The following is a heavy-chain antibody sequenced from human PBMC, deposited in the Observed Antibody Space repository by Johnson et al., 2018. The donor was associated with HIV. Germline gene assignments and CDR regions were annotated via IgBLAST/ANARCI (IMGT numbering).Heavy chain of an antibody. Sequence: QVQLVESGGGVERPGGSLRLSCAASGFTFDDYGMSWVRQAPGKGLEWVAVISYDGSNKYYADSVKGRFTISRDNSKSTLYLQMNSLRAEDTAVYYCARRGNYLADAFDIWGQGTMVTVSS. D-gene: IGHD1-7*01. CDR1: GFTFDDYG. J-gene: IGHJ3*02. CDR3: ARRGNYLADAFDI. CDR2: ISYDGSNK. V-gene: IGHV3-30*03.